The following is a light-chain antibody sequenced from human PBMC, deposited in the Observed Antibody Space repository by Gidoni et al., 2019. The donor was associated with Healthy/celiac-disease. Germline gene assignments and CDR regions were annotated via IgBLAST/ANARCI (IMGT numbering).Light chain of an antibody. CDR3: CSYAGSYTLV. J-gene: IGLJ2*01. CDR1: SSDVGGYNY. CDR2: DVS. V-gene: IGLV2-11*01. Sequence: QSALTQPRSVSGSPGPSVTISCTGTSSDVGGYNYVSWYQQHPGKAPKLMIYDVSKRPSGVPDRFSGSKSGNTASLTISGLQAEDEADYYCCSYAGSYTLVFGGGTKLTV.